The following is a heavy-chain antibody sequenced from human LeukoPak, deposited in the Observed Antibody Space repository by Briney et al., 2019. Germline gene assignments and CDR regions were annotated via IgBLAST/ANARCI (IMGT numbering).Heavy chain of an antibody. CDR1: GFTFSSYS. J-gene: IGHJ3*02. D-gene: IGHD6-13*01. CDR2: ISSSSSTV. CDR3: ARDSVIAAAATNAFDI. Sequence: GGSLRLSCAASGFTFSSYSMNWVRQAPGKGLEWVSYISSSSSTVYYADSVKGRFTISRDNAKNSLYLQMNSLRAEDTAVYYCARDSVIAAAATNAFDIWGQGTMVTVSS. V-gene: IGHV3-48*01.